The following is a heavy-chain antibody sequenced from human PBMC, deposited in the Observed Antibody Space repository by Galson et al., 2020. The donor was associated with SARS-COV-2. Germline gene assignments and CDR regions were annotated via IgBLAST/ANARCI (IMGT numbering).Heavy chain of an antibody. CDR2: IYNSGST. CDR3: VRSKYYFDTSGDSIDGCDI. Sequence: SETLSLTSMVSGGPISRYYWSWIGQPPGKGLEWIGYIYNSGSTTYNPTLKSRVTISIDTSKHQVSLNLSSVTAADPAFYYCVRSKYYFDTSGDSIDGCDIWGQGTKVTV. J-gene: IGHJ3*02. V-gene: IGHV4-4*09. CDR1: GGPISRYY. D-gene: IGHD2-21*02.